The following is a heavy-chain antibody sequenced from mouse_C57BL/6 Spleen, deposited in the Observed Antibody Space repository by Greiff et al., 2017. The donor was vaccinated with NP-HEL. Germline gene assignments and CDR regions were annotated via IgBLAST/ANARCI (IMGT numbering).Heavy chain of an antibody. Sequence: QVQLKESGAELVRPGASVTLSCKASGYTFTDYEMHWVKQTPVHGLEWIGAIDPETGGTAYNQKFKGKAILTADKSSSTAYMELRSLTSEDSAVYYCTRGDYDYDVSYYFDYWGQGTTLTVSS. CDR1: GYTFTDYE. CDR2: IDPETGGT. CDR3: TRGDYDYDVSYYFDY. V-gene: IGHV1-15*01. J-gene: IGHJ2*01. D-gene: IGHD2-4*01.